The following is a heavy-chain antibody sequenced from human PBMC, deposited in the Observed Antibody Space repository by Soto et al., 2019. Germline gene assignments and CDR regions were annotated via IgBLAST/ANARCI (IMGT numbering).Heavy chain of an antibody. D-gene: IGHD6-13*01. J-gene: IGHJ5*02. CDR2: ISSSSTYI. CDR3: AGDPSAAGRQNNWFDP. Sequence: EVQLVESGGGLVKPGGSLRLSCAASGLKFTSHSMNWVRQAPGKGLQWVSSISSSSTYIYYADSVKGRLTISRDNAKNSLYLQMNSLRAEDTGVYYCAGDPSAAGRQNNWFDPWGQGTLVIVSS. CDR1: GLKFTSHS. V-gene: IGHV3-21*01.